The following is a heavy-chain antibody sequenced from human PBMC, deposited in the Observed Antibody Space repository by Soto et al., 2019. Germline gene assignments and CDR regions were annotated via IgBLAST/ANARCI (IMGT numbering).Heavy chain of an antibody. J-gene: IGHJ5*02. D-gene: IGHD1-1*01. CDR1: GGSISSSSYY. CDR2: IYYSGST. V-gene: IGHV4-39*01. CDR3: ARNRRLQLWLDL. Sequence: PSETLSLTCTVSGGSISSSSYYWGWIRQPPGKGLEWIGSIYYSGSTYYNPSLKSRVTISVDTSKNQFSLKLSSVTAADTAIYYCARNRRLQLWLDLWGQGTLVTVS.